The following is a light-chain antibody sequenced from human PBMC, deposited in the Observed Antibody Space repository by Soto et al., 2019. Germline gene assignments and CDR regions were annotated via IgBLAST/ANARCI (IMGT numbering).Light chain of an antibody. J-gene: IGLJ2*01. CDR3: TSYAGSNSVV. Sequence: QSALTQPPSASGSPGQSVTISCTGTSSDVGGYNYVSWYQQHPGKAHQLMIYEVSKRPSGLPHRFAGSKSGNTASLIGSGLSDEDEADYYCTSYAGSNSVVFGGGTKVTVL. CDR1: SSDVGGYNY. V-gene: IGLV2-8*01. CDR2: EVS.